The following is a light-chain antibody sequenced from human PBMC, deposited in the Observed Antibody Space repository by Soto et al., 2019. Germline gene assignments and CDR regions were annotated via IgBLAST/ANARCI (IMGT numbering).Light chain of an antibody. CDR3: QQRYRSPYI. CDR2: GAS. V-gene: IGKV1-39*01. Sequence: GDSVTVTCRASQSINLHLNWYQQKPGKAHTLLIYGASTLQSGVPSRFCGSGCQTDFTLTISSLQTEAFCTYYGQQRYRSPYIFGEGTKLEI. J-gene: IGKJ2*01. CDR1: QSINLH.